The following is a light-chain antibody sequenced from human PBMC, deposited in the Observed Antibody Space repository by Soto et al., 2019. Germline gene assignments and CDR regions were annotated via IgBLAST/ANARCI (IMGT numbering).Light chain of an antibody. CDR2: GAS. Sequence: ESVWTQSTSTPSLAPGERAPLSCRAIQSVSSSYLAWYQQKPGQAPRLLIYGASSRATGIPDRFSGSGSGTDFTLTISRLGPEDFAVYYCQQYGSSPPITFGQGTRLEIK. CDR1: QSVSSSY. J-gene: IGKJ5*01. CDR3: QQYGSSPPIT. V-gene: IGKV3-20*01.